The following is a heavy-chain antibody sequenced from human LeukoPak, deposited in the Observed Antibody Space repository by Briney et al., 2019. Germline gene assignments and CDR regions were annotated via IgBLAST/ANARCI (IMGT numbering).Heavy chain of an antibody. D-gene: IGHD3-22*01. V-gene: IGHV3-30-3*01. Sequence: GGSLRLSCAASGFTFSSYAMHWVRQAPGKGLEWVAVISYDGSNKYYADSVKGRFTISRDNSKNTLYLQMNSLRAEDTAVYYCARVSLTYYYDSSDFDYWGQGTLVTVSS. J-gene: IGHJ4*02. CDR1: GFTFSSYA. CDR3: ARVSLTYYYDSSDFDY. CDR2: ISYDGSNK.